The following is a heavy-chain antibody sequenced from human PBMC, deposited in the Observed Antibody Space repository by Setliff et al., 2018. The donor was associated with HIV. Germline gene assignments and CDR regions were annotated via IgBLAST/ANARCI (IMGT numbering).Heavy chain of an antibody. D-gene: IGHD6-19*01. CDR1: GGSISSSSHY. Sequence: SETLSLTCTVSGGSISSSSHYWGWIRQSPGKGLGWIGSIYYSGSTYYNSSLKSRVIIFVDTYKNQLSLKLRSVTAADTAVYYCARLGRGIAVAGTRIDYWGQGTLVTVSS. J-gene: IGHJ4*02. CDR3: ARLGRGIAVAGTRIDY. V-gene: IGHV4-39*01. CDR2: IYYSGST.